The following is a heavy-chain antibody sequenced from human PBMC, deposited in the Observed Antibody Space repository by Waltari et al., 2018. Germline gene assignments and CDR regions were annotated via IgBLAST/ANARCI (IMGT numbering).Heavy chain of an antibody. CDR2: ISSSGPTI. Sequence: EVQLVESGGGFVQPGGSLRLSCSASGCILRDYGMNWVRQAPGKGLEWLSFISSSGPTIHYADSVKGRFTVSRDNTKNSLSLQMNSLRAEDTAVYYCARVWGVTTSDFWGQGTLVTVSS. J-gene: IGHJ4*02. D-gene: IGHD4-17*01. V-gene: IGHV3-48*03. CDR3: ARVWGVTTSDF. CDR1: GCILRDYG.